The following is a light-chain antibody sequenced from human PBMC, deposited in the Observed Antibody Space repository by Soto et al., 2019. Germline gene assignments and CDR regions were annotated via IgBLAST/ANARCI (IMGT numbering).Light chain of an antibody. CDR2: SND. CDR3: ATWDDSLNVV. V-gene: IGLV1-44*01. J-gene: IGLJ2*01. Sequence: QSVLTQSPSASGTPGQRVSIYCSGSTSNIGTNTVSWYQHVPGTAPKLLIYSNDQRPSAVPGRFSGSKSGTSASLAISGLLSEDEADYYCATWDDSLNVVFGGGTKLNVL. CDR1: TSNIGTNT.